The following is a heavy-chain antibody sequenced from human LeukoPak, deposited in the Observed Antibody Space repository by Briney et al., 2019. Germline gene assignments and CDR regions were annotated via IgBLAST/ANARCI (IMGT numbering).Heavy chain of an antibody. CDR2: INTDGGDT. CDR3: ARDEKIVGASGQDY. D-gene: IGHD1-26*01. V-gene: IGHV3-74*01. CDR1: GFTFGNYW. J-gene: IGHJ4*02. Sequence: GVSLRLSCAASGFTFGNYWMHWVRQAPGKGLVWVSRINTDGGDTIYADSVKGRFTISRDNAKNTLFLQMNSLRAEDTAVYYCARDEKIVGASGQDYWGQGTLVTVSS.